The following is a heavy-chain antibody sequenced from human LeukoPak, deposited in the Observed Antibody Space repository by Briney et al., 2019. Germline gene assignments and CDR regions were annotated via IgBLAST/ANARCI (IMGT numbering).Heavy chain of an antibody. D-gene: IGHD3-22*01. V-gene: IGHV1-2*02. CDR1: GYTFTGYY. J-gene: IGHJ4*02. CDR2: INPNSGGT. CDR3: ARYYYDSSGYYSVLFDY. Sequence: ASVKVSCKASGYTFTGYYMHWVRQAPGQGREWMGWINPNSGGTNYAQKFQGRVTMTRDTSISTAYMELSRLRSDDTAVYYCARYYYDSSGYYSVLFDYWGQGTLVTVSS.